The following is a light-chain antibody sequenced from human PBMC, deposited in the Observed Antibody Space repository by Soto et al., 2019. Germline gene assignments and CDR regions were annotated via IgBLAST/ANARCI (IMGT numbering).Light chain of an antibody. CDR3: QQYGSSPPRT. J-gene: IGKJ1*01. Sequence: EIVLTQSPGTLSLSPGERATLSCRASQSVINNYLAWYQQKPGQAPRLLIYGASNRATGIPDRFSGGGSGTDFTLTISRLEPEDFAVYYCQQYGSSPPRTFGQGTKVEIK. V-gene: IGKV3-20*01. CDR2: GAS. CDR1: QSVINNY.